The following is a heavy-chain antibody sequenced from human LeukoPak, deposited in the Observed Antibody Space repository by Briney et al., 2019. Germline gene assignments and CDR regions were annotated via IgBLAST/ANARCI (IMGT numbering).Heavy chain of an antibody. Sequence: GGSLTLSCAASGFTFSSYTMNWLRQAPGQGLEWVSYISRSGSTIYYADPVKGRFTISRDNGKNSLYLQVNSLRAEDKAVYYCAREANGYSSGLDYWGQGSLVTVSS. D-gene: IGHD5-18*01. CDR1: GFTFSSYT. CDR3: AREANGYSSGLDY. CDR2: ISRSGSTI. V-gene: IGHV3-48*01. J-gene: IGHJ4*02.